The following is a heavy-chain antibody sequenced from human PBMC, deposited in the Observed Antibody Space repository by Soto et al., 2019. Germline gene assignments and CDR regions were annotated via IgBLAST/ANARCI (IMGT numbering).Heavy chain of an antibody. CDR1: GGSFSGYY. D-gene: IGHD6-13*01. Sequence: PSETLSLTCAVYGGSFSGYYWSWIRQPPGKGLEWIGEINHSGSTNYNPSLKSRVTISVDTSKNQFSLKLSSVTAADTAVYYCARGHRGEAAGTSRGRWFDPWGQGTMVTVSA. CDR2: INHSGST. V-gene: IGHV4-34*01. J-gene: IGHJ5*02. CDR3: ARGHRGEAAGTSRGRWFDP.